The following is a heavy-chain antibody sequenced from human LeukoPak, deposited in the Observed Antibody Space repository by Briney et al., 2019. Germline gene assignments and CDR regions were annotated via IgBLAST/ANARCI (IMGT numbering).Heavy chain of an antibody. J-gene: IGHJ5*02. Sequence: GASVTVSCKASGYTFTGYYMHWVRQAPGQGLEWMGWINPNSGGTNYAQKFQGRVTMTRDTSISTAYMELSRLRSDDTAVYYCARGRMVRGVIFSRNWFDPWGQGTLVTVSS. CDR3: ARGRMVRGVIFSRNWFDP. CDR2: INPNSGGT. V-gene: IGHV1-2*02. D-gene: IGHD3-10*01. CDR1: GYTFTGYY.